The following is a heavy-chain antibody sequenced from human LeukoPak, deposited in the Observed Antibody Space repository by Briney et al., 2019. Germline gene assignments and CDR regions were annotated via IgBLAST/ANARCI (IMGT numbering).Heavy chain of an antibody. Sequence: PSQTLSLMCAFSGRSISRGDYYWSWIRQPPGKGLAWIEYIYYWESLYYNPSLQGRVTISVDTSKNQFSLKLSSVTAADTAVYYCARGYDFWSGYYPPAGWFDPWGQGTLVTVSS. CDR1: GRSISRGDYY. CDR2: IYYWESL. D-gene: IGHD3-3*01. V-gene: IGHV4-30-4*08. J-gene: IGHJ5*02. CDR3: ARGYDFWSGYYPPAGWFDP.